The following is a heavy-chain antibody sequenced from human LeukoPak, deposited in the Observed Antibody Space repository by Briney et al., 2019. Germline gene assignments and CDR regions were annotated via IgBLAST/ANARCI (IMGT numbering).Heavy chain of an antibody. D-gene: IGHD2-15*01. CDR1: GFTFDDYA. CDR3: AKDPKRLCSGGSCESWFDP. J-gene: IGHJ5*02. CDR2: ISWNSGSI. Sequence: PGRSLRLSCAASGFTFDDYAMHWVRQAPGKGLEWVSGISWNSGSIGYADSVKGRFTISRDNAKNSLYLQMNSLRAEDTALYYCAKDPKRLCSGGSCESWFDPRGQGTLVTVSS. V-gene: IGHV3-9*01.